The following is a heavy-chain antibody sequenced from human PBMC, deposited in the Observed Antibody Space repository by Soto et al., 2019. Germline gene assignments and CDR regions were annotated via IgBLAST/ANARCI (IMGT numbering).Heavy chain of an antibody. CDR3: ARDRSYSLDV. J-gene: IGHJ6*02. CDR1: GSTFSNDW. CDR2: INSDGSST. V-gene: IGHV3-74*01. Sequence: EVQLVESGGGLLQPGGSLRLSCAVSGSTFSNDWMHWVRQAPGEGLVWVSHINSDGSSTNYADFVKCRFTIARDNAKNTVSLQMNSLRAEDTAVYYCARDRSYSLDVVGHGTTVTVSS.